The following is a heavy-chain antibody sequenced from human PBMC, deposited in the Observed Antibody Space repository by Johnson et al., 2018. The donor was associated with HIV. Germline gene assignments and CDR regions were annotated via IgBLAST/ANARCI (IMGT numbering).Heavy chain of an antibody. D-gene: IGHD1-7*01. CDR1: GFTFSSYA. V-gene: IGHV3-33*08. Sequence: VQLVESGGGVVQPGRSLRLSCAASGFTFSSYAMHWVRQAPGKGLEWVAVIWYDGSQKYYTDSVKGRFTISRDNSKNTLYLQMNSLKTEDTAVYYCTTDIVQYNWNSEIDAFDIWGQGTMVTVSS. J-gene: IGHJ3*02. CDR3: TTDIVQYNWNSEIDAFDI. CDR2: IWYDGSQK.